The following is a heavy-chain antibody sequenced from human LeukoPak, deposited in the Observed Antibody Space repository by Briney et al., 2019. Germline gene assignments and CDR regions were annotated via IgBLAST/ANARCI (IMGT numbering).Heavy chain of an antibody. CDR1: GFTFSNYA. D-gene: IGHD1-26*01. CDR3: VKGVQFSGGFYTFDY. CDR2: ISSNGGST. V-gene: IGHV3-64D*09. Sequence: GGSLRLSCSASGFTFSNYAMHWVRQAPGKGLEYVSAISSNGGSTYYADSVKGRFTISRDNSKNTLFLQMSSLRAEDTALYYCVKGVQFSGGFYTFDYWGQGTLVTVSS. J-gene: IGHJ4*02.